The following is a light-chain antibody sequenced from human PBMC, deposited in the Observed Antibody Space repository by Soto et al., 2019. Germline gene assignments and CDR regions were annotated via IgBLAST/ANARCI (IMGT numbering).Light chain of an antibody. CDR1: QSINNY. V-gene: IGKV1-39*01. Sequence: DIQMTQSPSSLSASVGDRVTITCRASQSINNYLNWYQQKPGKAPKLLIYSASSLQSGVPSRFSGSGSGTDFTLTIAGLQPEDSARYVCQQSITAPLTFGGGTKVEIK. J-gene: IGKJ4*01. CDR2: SAS. CDR3: QQSITAPLT.